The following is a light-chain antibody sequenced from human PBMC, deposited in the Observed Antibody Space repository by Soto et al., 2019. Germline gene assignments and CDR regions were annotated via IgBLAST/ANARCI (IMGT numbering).Light chain of an antibody. V-gene: IGKV1-39*01. CDR2: GAS. J-gene: IGKJ4*01. CDR1: QTISTY. Sequence: DIQMTQSPSSLSASVGDRVTIPCRASQTISTYLNWYQQRPGKAPKLLIYGASSLQSGVPSRFSGSGSGTDFPLTISRLQPEEFATYYCQQSYSIPLTFGGGT. CDR3: QQSYSIPLT.